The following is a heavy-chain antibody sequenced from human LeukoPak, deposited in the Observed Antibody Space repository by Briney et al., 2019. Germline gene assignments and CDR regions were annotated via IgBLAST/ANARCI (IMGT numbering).Heavy chain of an antibody. J-gene: IGHJ4*02. CDR2: ISGSGGST. Sequence: GGSLRLSCAASGLTFSNYWMDWVRQAPGKGLEWVSAISGSGGSTYCADSVKGRFTISRDNSKNTLYLQMNSLRAEDTAVYYCAKDPYNTPTYYFDYWGQGTLVTVSS. CDR1: GLTFSNYW. D-gene: IGHD1-1*01. CDR3: AKDPYNTPTYYFDY. V-gene: IGHV3-23*01.